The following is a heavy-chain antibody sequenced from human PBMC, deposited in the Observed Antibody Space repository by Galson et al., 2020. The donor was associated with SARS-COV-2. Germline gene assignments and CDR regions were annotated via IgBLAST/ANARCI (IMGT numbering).Heavy chain of an antibody. J-gene: IGHJ1*01. V-gene: IGHV3-11*06. CDR1: GFTFSDYY. Sequence: LSLTCAASGFTFSDYYMSWTRQAPGKGLEWISYISSRGRYTNYADSVKGRFTISRDNAKNSLYLQMNSLRAEDTALYFCARNGRDCSGGICYGAEYFQYWGQGNPVTVSS. D-gene: IGHD2-15*01. CDR3: ARNGRDCSGGICYGAEYFQY. CDR2: ISSRGRYT.